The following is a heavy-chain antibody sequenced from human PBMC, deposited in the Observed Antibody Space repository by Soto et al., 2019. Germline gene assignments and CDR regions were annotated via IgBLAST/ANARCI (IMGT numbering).Heavy chain of an antibody. CDR2: INAGNGNT. J-gene: IGHJ4*02. V-gene: IGHV1-3*01. CDR1: GYTFTSYA. CDR3: ARAQGGSSGSYRFDY. D-gene: IGHD1-26*01. Sequence: QVQLVQSGAEVKKPGASVKVSCKASGYTFTSYAMHWVRQAPGQRLEWMGWINAGNGNTKYSQKFQGRVTITRDTSASTAYMELSSLRSEDTAVYYCARAQGGSSGSYRFDYWGQGTLVTVAS.